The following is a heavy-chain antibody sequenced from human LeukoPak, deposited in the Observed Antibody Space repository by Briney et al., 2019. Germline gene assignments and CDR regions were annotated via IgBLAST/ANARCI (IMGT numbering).Heavy chain of an antibody. Sequence: PGGSLRLSCAASGFTFSEKYMSWIRQAPGKGLEWVSSISASGGTTYYADSVKGRFTISRDNSKNTLYLQMLSLRAEDSAIYYCAKDPREYCSSTSCPNWFDPWGQGTLVTVSS. CDR2: ISASGGTT. CDR1: GFTFSEKY. D-gene: IGHD2-2*01. CDR3: AKDPREYCSSTSCPNWFDP. J-gene: IGHJ5*02. V-gene: IGHV3-23*01.